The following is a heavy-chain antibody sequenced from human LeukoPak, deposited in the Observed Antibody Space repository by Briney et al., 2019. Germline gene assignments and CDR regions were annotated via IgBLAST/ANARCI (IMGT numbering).Heavy chain of an antibody. D-gene: IGHD3-22*01. CDR3: ARRGLYDSSDY. J-gene: IGHJ4*02. Sequence: SETLSLTGTVSGGSISSSSYYWGWIRQPPGKGLEWIGSIYYSGSTYYNPSLKSRVTISVDTSKNQFSLKLSSVTAADTAVYYCARRGLYDSSDYWGQGTLVTVSS. V-gene: IGHV4-39*01. CDR1: GGSISSSSYY. CDR2: IYYSGST.